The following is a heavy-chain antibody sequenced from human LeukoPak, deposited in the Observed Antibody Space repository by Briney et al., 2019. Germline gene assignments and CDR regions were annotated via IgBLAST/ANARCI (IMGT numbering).Heavy chain of an antibody. J-gene: IGHJ6*03. D-gene: IGHD6-13*01. Sequence: ASVKVSCKASGYTFTGYYMHWVRQAPGQGLEWMGWINPNSGGTNYAQKFQGRVTMTRDTSISTAYMELSRLRSDDTAVYYCARLKQLGNYYYMDVWGKGTTVTVSS. CDR2: INPNSGGT. CDR3: ARLKQLGNYYYMDV. CDR1: GYTFTGYY. V-gene: IGHV1-2*02.